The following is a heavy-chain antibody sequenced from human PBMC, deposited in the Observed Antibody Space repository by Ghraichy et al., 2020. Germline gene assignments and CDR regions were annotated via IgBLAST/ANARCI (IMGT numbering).Heavy chain of an antibody. CDR1: GGSINNYY. D-gene: IGHD3-10*01. J-gene: IGHJ4*02. CDR2: IQYSGTT. Sequence: SETLSLTCTVSGGSINNYYWSWILQTPGEALEFLGDIQYSGTTNYNPSLRGRVTMSVDTSKNQFSLKLPSVTAAATAVYYCARHYCAGTYPIDYWGEGILVTVS. V-gene: IGHV4-59*01. CDR3: ARHYCAGTYPIDY.